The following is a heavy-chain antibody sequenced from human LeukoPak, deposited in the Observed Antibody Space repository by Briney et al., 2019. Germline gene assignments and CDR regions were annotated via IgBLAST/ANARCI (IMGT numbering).Heavy chain of an antibody. D-gene: IGHD1-26*01. CDR1: SGSIRSKY. Sequence: SETLSLTCTASSGSIRSKYWSWIRQPPGKGLEWIGYIYYSGSTNYNPSLQSRVTISIDASKNQFSLKLSSVTAADTAVYYCARSFRSGYYYYYYMDVWGKGTTVTVSS. V-gene: IGHV4-59*08. CDR2: IYYSGST. J-gene: IGHJ6*03. CDR3: ARSFRSGYYYYYYMDV.